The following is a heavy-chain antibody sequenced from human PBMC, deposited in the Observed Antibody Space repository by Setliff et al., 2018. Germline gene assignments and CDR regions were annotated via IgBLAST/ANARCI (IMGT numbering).Heavy chain of an antibody. Sequence: SVKVSCKASGGTFTNYGVSWVRQAPGQGLEWMGGTIPLFGTTDYAQKFHGRVTITTDESTSTAYMELSSLRSEDTAVYYCARDLTQSHDYGGNSDSPWGQGTLVTVSS. CDR2: TIPLFGTT. J-gene: IGHJ5*02. CDR3: ARDLTQSHDYGGNSDSP. CDR1: GGTFTNYG. V-gene: IGHV1-69*05. D-gene: IGHD4-17*01.